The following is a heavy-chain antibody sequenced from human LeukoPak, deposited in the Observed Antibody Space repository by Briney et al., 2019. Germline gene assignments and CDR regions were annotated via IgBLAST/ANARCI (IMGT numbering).Heavy chain of an antibody. J-gene: IGHJ4*02. CDR3: ARNVVGAFSS. D-gene: IGHD1-26*01. Sequence: SETLSLTCTVSGYSISSGYYWGWIRQPPGKGLEWIGSIYHSGSTYYNPSLKSRVTISVDTSKNQFSPKLSSVTAADTAVYYCARNVVGAFSSWGQGTLVTVSS. CDR1: GYSISSGYY. CDR2: IYHSGST. V-gene: IGHV4-38-2*02.